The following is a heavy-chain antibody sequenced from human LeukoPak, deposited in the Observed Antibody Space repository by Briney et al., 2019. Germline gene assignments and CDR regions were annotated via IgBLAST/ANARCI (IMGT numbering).Heavy chain of an antibody. CDR3: AKAGPNPYSSSSSDY. V-gene: IGHV3-30*18. J-gene: IGHJ4*02. CDR1: GFTFSSYG. D-gene: IGHD6-13*01. Sequence: GRSLRLSCAASGFTFSSYGMHWVRQAPGKGLEWVAVISYDGSNKYYADSVKGRFTISRDNSKNTLYLQMNSLRAEDTAVYYCAKAGPNPYSSSSSDYWGQGTLVTVSS. CDR2: ISYDGSNK.